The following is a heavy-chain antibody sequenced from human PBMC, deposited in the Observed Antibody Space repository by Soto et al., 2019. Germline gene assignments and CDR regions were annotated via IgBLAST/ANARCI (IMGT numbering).Heavy chain of an antibody. Sequence: GGSLRLSCAASGFTFSSYAMSWVRQAPGKGLEWVSAISGSGGSTYYADSVKGRFTISRDNSKNTLYLQMNSLRAEDTAVYYCAKVARDYDFWSGPTMDYYMDVWGKGTTVTVSS. CDR1: GFTFSSYA. D-gene: IGHD3-3*01. CDR2: ISGSGGST. CDR3: AKVARDYDFWSGPTMDYYMDV. V-gene: IGHV3-23*01. J-gene: IGHJ6*03.